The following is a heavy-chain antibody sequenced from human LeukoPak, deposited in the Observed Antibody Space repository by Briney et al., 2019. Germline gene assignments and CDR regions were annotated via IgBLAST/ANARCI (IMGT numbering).Heavy chain of an antibody. D-gene: IGHD6-19*01. CDR2: IHNSGSP. V-gene: IGHV4-4*07. CDR3: ARDLGNVGWLIDY. Sequence: SETLSLTCSVSGASISTYCLSWIRQSAGKGLEWIGRIHNSGSPHYNPSLTGRVTMSLDTSKNQFSLKLTSVTAADTAVDYCARDLGNVGWLIDYWGQGTRVTVSS. J-gene: IGHJ4*02. CDR1: GASISTYC.